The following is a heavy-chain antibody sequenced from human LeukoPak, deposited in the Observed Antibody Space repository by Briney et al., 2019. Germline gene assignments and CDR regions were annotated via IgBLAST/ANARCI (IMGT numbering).Heavy chain of an antibody. D-gene: IGHD3-22*01. CDR2: IYSSGTT. J-gene: IGHJ6*02. V-gene: IGHV4-59*08. CDR3: ARHHYDALYGMDV. CDR1: GGSISSYY. Sequence: PSETLSLTCTVSGGSISSYYWSWIRQPPGKGLEWIGYIYSSGTTNYNPSLKSRVTISVDKSKNQFSVKLSSVTAADTAVYYCARHHYDALYGMDVWGQGTTVTVSS.